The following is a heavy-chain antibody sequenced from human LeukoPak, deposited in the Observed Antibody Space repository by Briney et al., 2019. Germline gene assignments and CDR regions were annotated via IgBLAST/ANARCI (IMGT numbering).Heavy chain of an antibody. CDR3: ARGRGSGSRWGGAFDI. CDR2: ISSSSSYT. J-gene: IGHJ3*02. D-gene: IGHD3-10*01. CDR1: EFTFSDYC. V-gene: IGHV3-11*05. Sequence: PGGSLRLSCAASEFTFSDYCMSWIRQAPGKGLEWVSYISSSSSYTDYADSVKGRFTISRDNAKNSLSLQMNSLRAEDTAVYYCARGRGSGSRWGGAFDIWGQGTMVTVSS.